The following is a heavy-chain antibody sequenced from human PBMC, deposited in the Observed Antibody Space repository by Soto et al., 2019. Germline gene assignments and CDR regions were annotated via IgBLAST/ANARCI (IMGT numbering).Heavy chain of an antibody. J-gene: IGHJ4*02. CDR3: ATQEVGGSYVYTFDY. D-gene: IGHD1-26*01. CDR1: GGSITSSRYY. Sequence: SETLSLTCTVSGGSITSSRYYWGWIRQPPGKGLEWIGSIYYSGSTYYNPSLKSRVTISVDTSKNQFSLKLSSVTAADTAVYYCATQEVGGSYVYTFDYWGQGTLVTVSS. CDR2: IYYSGST. V-gene: IGHV4-39*01.